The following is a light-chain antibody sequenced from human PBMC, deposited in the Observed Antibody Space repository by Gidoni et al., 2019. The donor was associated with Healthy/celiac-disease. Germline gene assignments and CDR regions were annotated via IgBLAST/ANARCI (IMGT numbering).Light chain of an antibody. CDR1: SSNIGHNY. V-gene: IGLV1-51*01. CDR3: GTWDSSLSAGKV. Sequence: QSVLTPPPSVSAAPGQKVTISCSGSSSNIGHNYVSWYQQLPGTAPKLLIHDNNKRPSGIPDRFSGSKSGTSATLGITGLQTGDEADYYCGTWDSSLSAGKVFGGGTKLTVL. J-gene: IGLJ2*01. CDR2: DNN.